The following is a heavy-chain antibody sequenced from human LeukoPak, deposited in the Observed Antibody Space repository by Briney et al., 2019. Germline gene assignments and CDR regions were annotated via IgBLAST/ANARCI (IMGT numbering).Heavy chain of an antibody. D-gene: IGHD2-2*01. CDR2: INHSGST. CDR3: ARGRGGCSSTSCYSTSWDY. V-gene: IGHV4-34*01. Sequence: KPSETLSLTCAVYGGSFSGYYWSWMRQPPGKGLEGIGEINHSGSTNYNRFLKSRVTISVDTSKNQFSLKLSSVTAADTAVYYCARGRGGCSSTSCYSTSWDYWGQGTLVTVSS. J-gene: IGHJ4*02. CDR1: GGSFSGYY.